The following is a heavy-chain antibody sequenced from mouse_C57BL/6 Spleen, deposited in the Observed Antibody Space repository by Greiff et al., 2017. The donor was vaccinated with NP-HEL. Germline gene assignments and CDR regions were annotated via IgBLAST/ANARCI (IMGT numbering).Heavy chain of an antibody. J-gene: IGHJ2*01. Sequence: EVMLVESGGGLVQPGGSMKLSCVASGFTFSNYWMNWVRQSPEKGLEWVAQIRLKSDNYATHYAESVKGRFTISRDDSKSSVYLQMNNLRAEDTGIYYCTESGYDGYYWGQGTTLTVSS. D-gene: IGHD2-3*01. V-gene: IGHV6-3*01. CDR1: GFTFSNYW. CDR2: IRLKSDNYAT. CDR3: TESGYDGYY.